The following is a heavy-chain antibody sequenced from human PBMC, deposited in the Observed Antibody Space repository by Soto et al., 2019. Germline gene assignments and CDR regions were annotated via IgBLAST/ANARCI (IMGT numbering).Heavy chain of an antibody. Sequence: ASVKVSCKASGYTFTGSYMHWVRQAPGQGLEWMGWINPNSGGTNYAQKFQGWVTMTRDTSISTAYMELSRLRSDDTAVYYCARIGSGSYYHFSYGMDVWGQGTTVTVSS. D-gene: IGHD3-10*01. J-gene: IGHJ6*02. CDR1: GYTFTGSY. CDR3: ARIGSGSYYHFSYGMDV. CDR2: INPNSGGT. V-gene: IGHV1-2*04.